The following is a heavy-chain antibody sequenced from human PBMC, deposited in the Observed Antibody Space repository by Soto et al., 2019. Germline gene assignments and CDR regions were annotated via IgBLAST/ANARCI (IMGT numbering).Heavy chain of an antibody. CDR2: IITILGIA. CDR1: GGTFSSYT. CDR3: AREGRLLEWLSPFDY. V-gene: IGHV1-69*08. D-gene: IGHD3-3*01. J-gene: IGHJ4*02. Sequence: QVQLVQSGAEVKKPGSSVKVSCKASGGTFSSYTISWVRQAPGQGLEWMGRIITILGIANYAQKFQGRVTITADKSTSTAYMELSSLRSEDTAVYYCAREGRLLEWLSPFDYWGQGTLVTVSS.